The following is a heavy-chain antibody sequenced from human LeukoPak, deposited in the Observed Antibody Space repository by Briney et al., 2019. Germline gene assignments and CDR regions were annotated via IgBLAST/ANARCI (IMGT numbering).Heavy chain of an antibody. J-gene: IGHJ4*02. Sequence: SETLSLTCTVSGGSISSHYWSWIRQPPGKGLEWIGYIYYSGSTNYNPSLKSRVTISVDTSKNQFSLKLSSVTAADTAVYYCARLVGATGAFDYWGQGTLVTVSS. CDR1: GGSISSHY. CDR2: IYYSGST. D-gene: IGHD1-26*01. CDR3: ARLVGATGAFDY. V-gene: IGHV4-59*11.